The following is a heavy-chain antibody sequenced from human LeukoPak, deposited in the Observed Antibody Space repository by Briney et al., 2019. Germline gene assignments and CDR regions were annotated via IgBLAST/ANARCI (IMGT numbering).Heavy chain of an antibody. CDR3: ARAPGWNYPYYFDY. CDR2: IYYSGST. V-gene: IGHV4-59*01. J-gene: IGHJ4*02. Sequence: SETLSLTCTVSGGSISSYYWSWIRQPPGKGLEWIGYIYYSGSTNYNPSLKSRVTISVDTSKNQFSLKLSAVTAADTAVYYCARAPGWNYPYYFDYWGQGTLVTVSS. D-gene: IGHD1-7*01. CDR1: GGSISSYY.